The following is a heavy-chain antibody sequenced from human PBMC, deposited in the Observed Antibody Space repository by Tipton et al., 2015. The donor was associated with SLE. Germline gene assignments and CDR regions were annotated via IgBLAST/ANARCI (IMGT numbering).Heavy chain of an antibody. CDR3: AKDSGWYKD. J-gene: IGHJ4*02. CDR1: GGSITTYY. V-gene: IGHV4-4*07. CDR2: ISTTGST. D-gene: IGHD6-19*01. Sequence: TLPLTCSVSGGSITTYYWHWIRQPAGKGLEWIGLISTTGSTTFNPSLRSRVTMSRDTSKNQLSLKMTSMTAADTAVYYCAKDSGWYKDWGQGMLVTGSS.